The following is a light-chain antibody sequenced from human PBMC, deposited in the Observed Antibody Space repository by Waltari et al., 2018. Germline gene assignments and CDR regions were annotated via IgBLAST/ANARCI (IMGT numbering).Light chain of an antibody. CDR3: SSYAGTNNLV. CDR1: SSDVGGYNY. V-gene: IGLV2-8*01. CDR2: EVS. Sequence: QSALTQPPSASGSPGQSVTISCTGSSSDVGGYNYVSWYQQHPGKAPKLMISEVSERPSGVPDCFAGSKSGNTASLTVSGLQAEDEADYYCSSYAGTNNLVFGGGTKLTVL. J-gene: IGLJ2*01.